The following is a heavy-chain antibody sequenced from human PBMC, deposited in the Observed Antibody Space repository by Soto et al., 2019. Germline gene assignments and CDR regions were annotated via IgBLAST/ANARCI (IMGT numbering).Heavy chain of an antibody. Sequence: SETLSLTCTVSGGSISSYYWSWIRQPPGKGLEWIGYIYYSGSTNYNPSLKSRVTISVETSKNQYSLKLSSVTAADTAVYYCARVSYSSWYGLDYWGQGTLVTVSS. J-gene: IGHJ4*02. D-gene: IGHD6-13*01. CDR3: ARVSYSSWYGLDY. CDR2: IYYSGST. V-gene: IGHV4-59*01. CDR1: GGSISSYY.